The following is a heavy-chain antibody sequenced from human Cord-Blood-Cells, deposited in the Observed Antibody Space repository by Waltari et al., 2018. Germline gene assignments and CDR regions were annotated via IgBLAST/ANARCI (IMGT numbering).Heavy chain of an antibody. CDR1: GGSFSGYY. CDR3: ARPKTGRYFDL. CDR2: INHSGRT. V-gene: IGHV4-34*01. Sequence: QVQLQQWGAGLLKPSETLSLTCAVYGGSFSGYYWSWIRQPPGKGLEWMGEINHSGRTNYNPSLKSRVTRSVDTSKNQFSLKLSSVTAADTAVYYCARPKTGRYFDLWGRGTLVTVSS. J-gene: IGHJ2*01. D-gene: IGHD1-1*01.